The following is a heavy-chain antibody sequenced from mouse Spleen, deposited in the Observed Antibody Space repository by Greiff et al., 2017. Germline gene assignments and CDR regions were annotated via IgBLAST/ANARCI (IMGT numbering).Heavy chain of an antibody. Sequence: VQLQQPGAELVMPGASVKLSCKASGYTFTSYWMHWVKQRPGQGLEWIGEIDPSDSYTNYNQKFKGKATLTVDKSSSTAYMQLSSLTSEDSAVYYCARRDVGDYWGQGTTLTVSS. CDR1: GYTFTSYW. CDR2: IDPSDSYT. J-gene: IGHJ2*01. D-gene: IGHD3-3*01. V-gene: IGHV1-69*01. CDR3: ARRDVGDY.